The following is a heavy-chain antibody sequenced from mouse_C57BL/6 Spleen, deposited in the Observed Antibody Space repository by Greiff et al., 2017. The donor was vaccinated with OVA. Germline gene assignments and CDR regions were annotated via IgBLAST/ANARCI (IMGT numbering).Heavy chain of an antibody. CDR1: GYTFTSYW. Sequence: QVQLLQPGTELVKPGASVKLSCKASGYTFTSYWMHWVKQRPGQGLEWIGNINPSNGGTNYNEKFKSKATLTVDKSSSTAYMQLSSLTSEDSAVYYCARKGGLRSYDWYFDVWGTGTTVTVSS. CDR2: INPSNGGT. D-gene: IGHD1-1*01. V-gene: IGHV1-53*01. CDR3: ARKGGLRSYDWYFDV. J-gene: IGHJ1*03.